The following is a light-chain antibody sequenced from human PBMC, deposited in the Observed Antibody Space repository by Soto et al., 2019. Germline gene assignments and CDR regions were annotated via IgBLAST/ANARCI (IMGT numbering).Light chain of an antibody. J-gene: IGLJ1*01. CDR2: EVS. V-gene: IGLV2-14*01. Sequence: ALTQPASVSGSPGQSITISCTGTSSDVGGYNYVSWYQQHPGKAPKLMIYEVSNRPSGVSNRFSGSKSGNTASLTISGLQAEDEADYYCSSYTSSSTPRIFGTGTKLTVL. CDR1: SSDVGGYNY. CDR3: SSYTSSSTPRI.